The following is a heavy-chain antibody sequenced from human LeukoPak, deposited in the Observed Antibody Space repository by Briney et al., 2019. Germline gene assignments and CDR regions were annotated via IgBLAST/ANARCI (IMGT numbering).Heavy chain of an antibody. Sequence: PSETLSLTCTVSGGSISSYYWSWIRQPPGKGLEWIGYIYYSGSTNYNPSLKSRVTISVDTSKNQFSLKLSSVTAADTAVYYCARPRQFYQKGWFDPWGQGTLVTVSS. D-gene: IGHD2-2*01. J-gene: IGHJ5*02. CDR1: GGSISSYY. V-gene: IGHV4-59*12. CDR3: ARPRQFYQKGWFDP. CDR2: IYYSGST.